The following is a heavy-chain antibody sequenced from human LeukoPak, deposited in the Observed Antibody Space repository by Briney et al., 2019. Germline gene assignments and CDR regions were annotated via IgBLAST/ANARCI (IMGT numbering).Heavy chain of an antibody. CDR1: GFTFSIYE. CDR3: GASRQYVGAFDI. V-gene: IGHV3-48*03. Sequence: WGSLRLSCAASGFTFSIYELYWVRQAPGKGLEWISYISSSSSTIKYADSVRGRFTISRADARESLFLQMNSLRAEDTAIYYCGASRQYVGAFDIWGQGTLVTVSS. D-gene: IGHD3-16*01. J-gene: IGHJ3*02. CDR2: ISSSSSTI.